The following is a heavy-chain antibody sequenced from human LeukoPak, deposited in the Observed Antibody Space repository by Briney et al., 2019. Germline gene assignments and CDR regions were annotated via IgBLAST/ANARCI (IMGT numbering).Heavy chain of an antibody. Sequence: GRSLRLSCAASGFTLSSYGMHWVRQAPGKGLEWVAVIWYDGSNKYYADSVKGRFTISRDNSKNTLYLQMNSLRAEDTAVYFCAKRFTSGSHFFDYWGQGTLVTVSS. CDR2: IWYDGSNK. V-gene: IGHV3-33*06. D-gene: IGHD1-26*01. CDR3: AKRFTSGSHFFDY. J-gene: IGHJ4*02. CDR1: GFTLSSYG.